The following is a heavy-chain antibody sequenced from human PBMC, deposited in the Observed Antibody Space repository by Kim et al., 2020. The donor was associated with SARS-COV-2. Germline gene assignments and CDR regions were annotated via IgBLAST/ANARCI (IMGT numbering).Heavy chain of an antibody. J-gene: IGHJ4*02. V-gene: IGHV4-39*01. Sequence: SETLSLTCTVSGGSISGSNYYWGWIRQPPGKGLEWIGSIYFSGRTYYNPSLKSRVTISVDTSKNQFSLKLNSVTAADTAVYYCARRGSENYWVDYWGQGSLVTVSS. CDR1: GGSISGSNYY. CDR2: IYFSGRT. CDR3: ARRGSENYWVDY. D-gene: IGHD3-10*01.